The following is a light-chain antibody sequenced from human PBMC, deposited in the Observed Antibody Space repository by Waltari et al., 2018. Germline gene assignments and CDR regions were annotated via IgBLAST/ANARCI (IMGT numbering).Light chain of an antibody. J-gene: IGLJ2*01. Sequence: QSVLTQPPSVSGAPGQRVTISCPWTSPNIGAGFDVHWYPQHSGTAPKLLIEGSTYRPSGVPDRFSGDKSGTSASLAITGLQAEDDAYYYCQSYDSDLRGVFGGGTKLTVL. CDR2: GST. CDR3: QSYDSDLRGV. V-gene: IGLV1-40*01. CDR1: SPNIGAGFD.